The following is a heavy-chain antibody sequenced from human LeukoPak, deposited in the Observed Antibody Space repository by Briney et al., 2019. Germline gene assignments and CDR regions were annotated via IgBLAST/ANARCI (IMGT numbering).Heavy chain of an antibody. V-gene: IGHV1-69*04. D-gene: IGHD6-19*01. CDR1: GGTFSSYA. CDR3: ARVSVAGHYYYYGMDV. Sequence: SVKVSCKASGGTFSSYAISWVRQAPGQGLEWMGRIIPILGIANYAQKFQGRVTITADKSTSTAYMELSRLRSDDTAVYYCARVSVAGHYYYYGMDVWGQGTTVTVSS. CDR2: IIPILGIA. J-gene: IGHJ6*02.